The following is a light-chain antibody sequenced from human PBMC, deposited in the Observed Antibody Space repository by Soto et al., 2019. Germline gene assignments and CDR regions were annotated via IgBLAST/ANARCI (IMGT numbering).Light chain of an antibody. Sequence: EFVLTQSPGTLSLSPGERATLSCRASQSLNSNVFAWYQQRPGQAPRLLIYGASTRVTGVPDRFSGSGSGTDFTLTISRLEPEDFAVYYCQEYGSSPPRYTFGQGTKLEI. CDR2: GAS. CDR3: QEYGSSPPRYT. J-gene: IGKJ2*01. CDR1: QSLNSNV. V-gene: IGKV3-20*01.